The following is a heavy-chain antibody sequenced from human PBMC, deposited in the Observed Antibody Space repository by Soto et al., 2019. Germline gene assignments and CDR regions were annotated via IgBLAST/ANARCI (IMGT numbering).Heavy chain of an antibody. Sequence: SETLSLTCKVSAGSISPYYWGWIRQPPGKGLEWIGYVYNIGSTNYNLSFKSRVTISVDTSRNQCSLRLTSVTAADTAVYYCARGEWLRPNNIWGQHNMHSDSSSQGTLVLVSA. J-gene: IGHJ4*02. D-gene: IGHD5-12*01. CDR3: ARGEWLRPNNIWGQHNMHSDS. CDR2: VYNIGST. CDR1: AGSISPYY. V-gene: IGHV4-59*01.